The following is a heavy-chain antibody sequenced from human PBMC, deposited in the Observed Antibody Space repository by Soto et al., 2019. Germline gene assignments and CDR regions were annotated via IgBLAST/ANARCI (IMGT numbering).Heavy chain of an antibody. CDR3: AGDSPAVDH. CDR2: ISAYNGNR. Sequence: QVQLVQSGAEVKKPGASVKVSCKASGYTFTSYGISWVRQAPGQGLEWMGWISAYNGNRNYAQKLQGRVTMTTDTSKSTAYMELRSLRSYDTAGDYYAGDSPAVDHWGQGTLITVS. J-gene: IGHJ4*02. V-gene: IGHV1-18*01. CDR1: GYTFTSYG.